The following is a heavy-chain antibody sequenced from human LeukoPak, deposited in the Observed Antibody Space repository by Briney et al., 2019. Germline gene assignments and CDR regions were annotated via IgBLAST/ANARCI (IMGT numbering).Heavy chain of an antibody. CDR2: LSGSGDET. D-gene: IGHD6-19*01. CDR1: GFTFSSFA. J-gene: IGHJ4*02. V-gene: IGHV3-23*01. Sequence: GGSLRLSCAASGFTFSSFAMTWVRQAPGKGLEWVSTLSGSGDETFSADSVKGRFTISRDNSKNTLYLQMNSLRAEDTAVYYCRSGWLSFDYWGQGTLVTVSS. CDR3: RSGWLSFDY.